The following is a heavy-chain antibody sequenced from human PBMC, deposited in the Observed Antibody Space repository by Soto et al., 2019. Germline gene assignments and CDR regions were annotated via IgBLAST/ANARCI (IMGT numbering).Heavy chain of an antibody. CDR3: ARAYDSGGYYSFRYYFDY. J-gene: IGHJ4*02. CDR2: ISAYNGNT. CDR1: GYTFTSYG. D-gene: IGHD3-22*01. Sequence: ASVKVSCKASGYTFTSYGISWVRQAPGQGLEWMGWISAYNGNTNYAQKLQGRVTMTTDTSTSTAYMELRSLRSEDTAVYYCARAYDSGGYYSFRYYFDYWGQGTLVTVSS. V-gene: IGHV1-18*01.